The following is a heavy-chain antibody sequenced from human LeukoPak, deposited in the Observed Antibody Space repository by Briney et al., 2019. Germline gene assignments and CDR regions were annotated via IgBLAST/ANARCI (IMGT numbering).Heavy chain of an antibody. CDR3: ARGDRIQLWLLYYFDY. J-gene: IGHJ4*02. V-gene: IGHV1-2*02. CDR1: GYTFTGYY. CDR2: INPNSGGT. D-gene: IGHD5-18*01. Sequence: ASVKVSCKASGYTFTGYYMHWVRQAPGLGLEWMGWINPNSGGTNYAQKFQGRVTMTRDTSISTAYMELSRLRPDDTAVYYCARGDRIQLWLLYYFDYWGQGTLVTVSS.